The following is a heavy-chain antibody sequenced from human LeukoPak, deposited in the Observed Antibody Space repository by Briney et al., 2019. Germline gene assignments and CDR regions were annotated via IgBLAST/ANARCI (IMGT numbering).Heavy chain of an antibody. Sequence: GGSLRLSCAASGFTFSSYAMSWVRQAPGKGLEWVSAISGCGGSTYYADSVKGRFTISRDNSKNTLYLQMNSLRAEDTAVYYCAKVPDYYGSGSYRNWFDPWGQGTLVTVSS. CDR2: ISGCGGST. J-gene: IGHJ5*02. V-gene: IGHV3-23*01. D-gene: IGHD3-10*01. CDR3: AKVPDYYGSGSYRNWFDP. CDR1: GFTFSSYA.